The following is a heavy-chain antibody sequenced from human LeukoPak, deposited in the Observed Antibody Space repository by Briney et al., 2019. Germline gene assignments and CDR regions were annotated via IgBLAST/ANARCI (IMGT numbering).Heavy chain of an antibody. J-gene: IGHJ4*02. CDR2: IYYSGST. D-gene: IGHD2-2*02. CDR3: ARRISGYCSSTSCYTTKGSLYDY. V-gene: IGHV4-39*01. Sequence: NTSETLSLTCTVSGGSISSSSYYWGWIRQPPGKGLEWIGSIYYSGSTYYNPSLQSRVTISVDTSKNQFSLKLSSVTAADTAVYYCARRISGYCSSTSCYTTKGSLYDYWGQGTLVTVSS. CDR1: GGSISSSSYY.